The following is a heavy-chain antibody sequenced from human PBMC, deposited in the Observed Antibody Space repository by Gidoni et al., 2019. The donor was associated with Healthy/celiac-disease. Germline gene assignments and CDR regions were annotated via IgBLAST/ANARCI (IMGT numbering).Heavy chain of an antibody. Sequence: QLQLQESGPGLVKPSETLSLNCTVSGGSISSSSYYWGWIRQPPGKGLEWIGSIYYSGSTYYNPSLKSRVTISVDTSKNQFSLKLSSVTAADTAVYYCARRYYDFWSGYHDYWGQGTLVTVSS. V-gene: IGHV4-39*01. J-gene: IGHJ4*02. D-gene: IGHD3-3*01. CDR2: IYYSGST. CDR1: GGSISSSSYY. CDR3: ARRYYDFWSGYHDY.